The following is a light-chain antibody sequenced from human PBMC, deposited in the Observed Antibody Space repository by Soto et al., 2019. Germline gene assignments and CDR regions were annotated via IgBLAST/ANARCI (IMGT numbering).Light chain of an antibody. V-gene: IGKV3-20*01. CDR2: GAS. Sequence: EIVLTQSPATLSLSPGERATLSCRASQSVRGSYLAWYQHKPGQAPRLLIYGASSRATGIPDRFSGSGSGTDFTLTISSLEPEDFAVYYCHQYGTSPLTFGGGTKVEIK. CDR1: QSVRGSY. J-gene: IGKJ4*01. CDR3: HQYGTSPLT.